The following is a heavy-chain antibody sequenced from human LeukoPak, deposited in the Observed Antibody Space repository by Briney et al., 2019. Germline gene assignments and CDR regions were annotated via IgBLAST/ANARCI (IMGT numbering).Heavy chain of an antibody. CDR3: ARDFYDGFALDY. CDR1: GFAFNTYS. Sequence: GESLRLSCAASGFAFNTYSMNWVRQAPGKGLEWVSFIFSSSTYIYYTDSVKGRFTISRDNARNSLYLRMDNLRAEDTGVYYCARDFYDGFALDYWGQGTLVTVSS. D-gene: IGHD2/OR15-2a*01. CDR2: IFSSSTYI. J-gene: IGHJ4*02. V-gene: IGHV3-21*03.